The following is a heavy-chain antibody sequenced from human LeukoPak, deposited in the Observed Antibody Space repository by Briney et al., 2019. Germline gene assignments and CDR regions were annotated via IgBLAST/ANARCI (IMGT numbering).Heavy chain of an antibody. J-gene: IGHJ3*02. D-gene: IGHD2-21*02. Sequence: SETLSLTCSVSGGSISSGGFYWSWIRQHPGKGLDWIGYIHYTGTTYYNPSLKSRVIISVDRPKNQFSLKLSSVTAADTAVYYCARGGVTATLDSAFGIWGQGTMVTVSS. CDR3: ARGGVTATLDSAFGI. CDR1: GGSISSGGFY. CDR2: IHYTGTT. V-gene: IGHV4-31*03.